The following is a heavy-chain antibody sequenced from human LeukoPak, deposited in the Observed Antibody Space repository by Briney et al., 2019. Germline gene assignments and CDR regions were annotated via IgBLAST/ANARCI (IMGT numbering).Heavy chain of an antibody. V-gene: IGHV3-30*04. CDR2: ISYDGSNK. Sequence: GGSLRLSCAASGFTFSSYAMHWVRQAPGKGLEWVAVISYDGSNKYYAGSVKGRFTISRDNAKNSLYLQMNSLRAEDTAVYYCAREPTYSSSWYTSCDYWGQGTLVTVSS. CDR1: GFTFSSYA. J-gene: IGHJ4*02. CDR3: AREPTYSSSWYTSCDY. D-gene: IGHD6-13*01.